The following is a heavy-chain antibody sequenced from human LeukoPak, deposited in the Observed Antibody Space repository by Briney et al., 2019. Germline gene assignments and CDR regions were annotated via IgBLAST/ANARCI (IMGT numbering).Heavy chain of an antibody. J-gene: IGHJ4*02. V-gene: IGHV5-51*01. Sequence: GESLKISCKGSGYSFTSYWIGWVRQVPGKGLEWMGIIYPGDSDTRYSPSFQGQVTISADKSISTAYLQWSSLRASDTAMYYCTRASRDGYNQNFDHWGQGTLVTVSS. CDR2: IYPGDSDT. CDR1: GYSFTSYW. CDR3: TRASRDGYNQNFDH. D-gene: IGHD5-24*01.